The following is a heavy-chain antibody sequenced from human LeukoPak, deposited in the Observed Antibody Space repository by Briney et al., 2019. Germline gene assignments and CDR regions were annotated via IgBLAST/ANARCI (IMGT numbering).Heavy chain of an antibody. J-gene: IGHJ4*02. CDR1: GYTFTSYG. V-gene: IGHV1-18*01. CDR2: ISAYNGNT. CDR3: ARVIWFGELTNHFDY. D-gene: IGHD3-10*01. Sequence: ASVKVSFKASGYTFTSYGISWVRQAPGQGLEWMGWISAYNGNTNYAQKLQGRVTMTTDTSTSTAYMELRRLRSDDTAVYYCARVIWFGELTNHFDYWGRGTLVTVSS.